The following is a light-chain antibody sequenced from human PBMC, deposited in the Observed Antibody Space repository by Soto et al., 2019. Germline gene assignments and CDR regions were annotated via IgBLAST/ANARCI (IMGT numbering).Light chain of an antibody. V-gene: IGKV1-5*01. Sequence: IQMTQSPSTLSASVGDIVISTWRASQSISNHLNWYQQKPGKGPNLLIYDASSLESGVPSRFSGSGSGTEFTLTISSLQPDDFATYYCQQYNSYSRTFGQGTKVAIK. J-gene: IGKJ1*01. CDR2: DAS. CDR1: QSISNH. CDR3: QQYNSYSRT.